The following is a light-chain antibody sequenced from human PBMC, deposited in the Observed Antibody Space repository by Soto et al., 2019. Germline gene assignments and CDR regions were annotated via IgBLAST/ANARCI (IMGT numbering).Light chain of an antibody. CDR1: SVHSSYA. CDR2: LNSDGSH. CDR3: QTWGTGPWV. V-gene: IGLV4-69*01. Sequence: QPVLTQSPSASASLGASVKLTCTLSSVHSSYAIAWHQQQPEKGPRYLMKLNSDGSHSKGDGIPDRFSGSSSGAERYLTISSLQSEDEADYYCQTWGTGPWVFGGGTKLTFL. J-gene: IGLJ3*02.